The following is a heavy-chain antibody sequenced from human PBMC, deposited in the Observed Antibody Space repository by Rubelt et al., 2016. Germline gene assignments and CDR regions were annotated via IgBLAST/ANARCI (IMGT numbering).Heavy chain of an antibody. CDR2: INPSGVST. Sequence: LEWMGIINPSGVSTSYAQKFQGRVTMTRDTCTSTVYMGLSNLSSEDTAVYYCPRALFRGMDVWGQGTTVTVSS. V-gene: IGHV1-46*01. J-gene: IGHJ6*02. CDR3: PRALFRGMDV.